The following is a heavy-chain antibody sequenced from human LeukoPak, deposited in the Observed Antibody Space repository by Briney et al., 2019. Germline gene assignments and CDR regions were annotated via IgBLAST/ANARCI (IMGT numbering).Heavy chain of an antibody. Sequence: ASVKVSCKASGYTFTGYFMHWVRQAPGQGLEWMGWINPNSGGTNYAQKFQGRVTMTRDTSISTANMELSRLRSDDTAVYYCAREQFSGDLLFFDYWGQGTLVTVSS. D-gene: IGHD2-21*02. CDR3: AREQFSGDLLFFDY. CDR1: GYTFTGYF. J-gene: IGHJ4*02. CDR2: INPNSGGT. V-gene: IGHV1-2*02.